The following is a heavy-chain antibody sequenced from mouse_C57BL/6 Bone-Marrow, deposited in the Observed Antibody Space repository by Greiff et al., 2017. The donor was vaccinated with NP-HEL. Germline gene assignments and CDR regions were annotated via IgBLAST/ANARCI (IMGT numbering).Heavy chain of an antibody. J-gene: IGHJ4*01. D-gene: IGHD2-3*01. CDR1: GYTFTSYW. CDR3: ASSPYDGYDVWYYAMDY. Sequence: QVQLQQSGAELVRPGTSVKLSCKASGYTFTSYWMHWVKQRPGQGLEWIGVIDPSDSYTNYNQKFKGKATLTVDTSSSTAYMQLSSLTSEDSAVYYCASSPYDGYDVWYYAMDYWGQGTSVTVSS. V-gene: IGHV1-59*01. CDR2: IDPSDSYT.